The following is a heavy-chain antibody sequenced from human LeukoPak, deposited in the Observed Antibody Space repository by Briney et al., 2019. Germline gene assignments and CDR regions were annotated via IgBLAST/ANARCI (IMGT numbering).Heavy chain of an antibody. CDR3: AKAIGPYSSSGNFDY. V-gene: IGHV3-74*01. CDR2: INSDGSST. Sequence: PGGSLRLSCAASGFTFSSYWMHWVRQAPGKGLVWVSRINSDGSSTSYADSVKGRFTISRDNAKNSLYLQMNSLRAEDTAFYYCAKAIGPYSSSGNFDYWGQGTLVTVSS. D-gene: IGHD6-6*01. CDR1: GFTFSSYW. J-gene: IGHJ4*02.